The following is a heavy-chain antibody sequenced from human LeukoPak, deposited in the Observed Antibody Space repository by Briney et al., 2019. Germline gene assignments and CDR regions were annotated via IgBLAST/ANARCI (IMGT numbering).Heavy chain of an antibody. Sequence: GGSLRLSCAASGFTFSSYAMHWVRQAPGKGLEWVAVISYDGSDKYYADSVKGRFTVSRDNAKNSLYLQMNPLRDEDTALYYCARIGTHVGQTDYWGQGTLVIVSS. V-gene: IGHV3-30*04. D-gene: IGHD1-26*01. CDR1: GFTFSSYA. CDR2: ISYDGSDK. J-gene: IGHJ4*02. CDR3: ARIGTHVGQTDY.